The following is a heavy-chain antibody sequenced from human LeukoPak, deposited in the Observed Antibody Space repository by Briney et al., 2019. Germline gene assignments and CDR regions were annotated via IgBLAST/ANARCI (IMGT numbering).Heavy chain of an antibody. Sequence: PSETLSLTCAVYGGSFSGYYWSWIRQPPGRGLEWTGEINHSGSTNYNPSLKSRVTIPVDTSKNQFSLKLSSVTAADTAVYYCARGPRKAGIAAVYFDYWGQGTLVTVSS. J-gene: IGHJ4*02. CDR3: ARGPRKAGIAAVYFDY. CDR1: GGSFSGYY. CDR2: INHSGST. V-gene: IGHV4-34*01. D-gene: IGHD6-13*01.